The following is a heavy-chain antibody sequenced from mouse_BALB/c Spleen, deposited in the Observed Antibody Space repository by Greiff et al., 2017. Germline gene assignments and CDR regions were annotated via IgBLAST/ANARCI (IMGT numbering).Heavy chain of an antibody. Sequence: VQLQQSGPELVKPGASVKISCKASGYTFTDYNMHWVKQSHGKSLEWIGYIYPYNGGTGYNQKFKSKATLTVDNSSSTAYMELRSLTSEDSAVYYCAREGIYYYGSSYDYAMDYWGQGTSGTVSS. V-gene: IGHV1S29*02. CDR3: AREGIYYYGSSYDYAMDY. CDR2: IYPYNGGT. D-gene: IGHD1-1*01. J-gene: IGHJ4*01. CDR1: GYTFTDYN.